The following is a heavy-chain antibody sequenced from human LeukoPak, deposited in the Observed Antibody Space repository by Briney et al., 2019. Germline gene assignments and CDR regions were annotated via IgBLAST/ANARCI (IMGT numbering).Heavy chain of an antibody. V-gene: IGHV5-51*01. CDR3: ARRDGYSSTWYYFDY. CDR2: IYPGDSDT. CDR1: GYTFTNYW. J-gene: IGHJ4*02. D-gene: IGHD6-13*01. Sequence: GESLKISCKGSGYTFTNYWIGWVRQMPGKGLEWMGIIYPGDSDTRYSPSFQGQVTISADKSISTAYLQWSSLEASDTAMYYCARRDGYSSTWYYFDYWGQGTLVTVSS.